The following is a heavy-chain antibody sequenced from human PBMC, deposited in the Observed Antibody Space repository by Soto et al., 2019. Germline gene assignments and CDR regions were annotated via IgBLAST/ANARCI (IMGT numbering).Heavy chain of an antibody. CDR3: ARRYFDY. CDR2: IKQDGSEK. V-gene: IGHV3-7*01. Sequence: GGSLRLSCAASGFTCSSYWVSWVRQAPGKGLEWVANIKQDGSEKYYVDSVKGRFTISGDNAKNSLYLQMNSLRAEDTAVYYCARRYFDYWGQGTLVTVSS. CDR1: GFTCSSYW. J-gene: IGHJ4*02.